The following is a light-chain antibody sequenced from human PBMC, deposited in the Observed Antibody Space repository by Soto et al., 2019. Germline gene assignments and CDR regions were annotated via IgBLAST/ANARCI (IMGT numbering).Light chain of an antibody. Sequence: IVLTQSPGTLSLFPGERATLSCRASQSVGSNYLAWYQQQPGQAPRLLIYGASNRATGIPERFTGSGSGTDFTLTITRLEPDDSAVYYCHQFGTSPPWTFGQGTKVEIK. J-gene: IGKJ1*01. CDR1: QSVGSNY. CDR3: HQFGTSPPWT. CDR2: GAS. V-gene: IGKV3-20*01.